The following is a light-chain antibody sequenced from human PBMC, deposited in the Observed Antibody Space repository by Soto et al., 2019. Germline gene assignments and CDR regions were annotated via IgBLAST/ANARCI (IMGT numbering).Light chain of an antibody. V-gene: IGLV1-44*01. CDR2: SDD. Sequence: QSVLTQPPSASGTPGQRVAISCSGSSSNIRGITINWYRVLPGTAPKLLIYSDDQRPSGVPDRFSGSKSGTSASLAISGLQSEDEADYYCAAWDDSLNGLVVFGGGTKLTVL. CDR3: AAWDDSLNGLVV. CDR1: SSNIRGIT. J-gene: IGLJ2*01.